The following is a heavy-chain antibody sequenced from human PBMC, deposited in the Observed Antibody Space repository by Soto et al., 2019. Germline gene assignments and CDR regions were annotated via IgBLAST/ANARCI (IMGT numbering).Heavy chain of an antibody. D-gene: IGHD6-19*01. CDR1: GYTFTSYA. CDR2: INAGNGNT. Sequence: ASVKVSCKASGYTFTSYAMHWVRQAPGQRLEWMGWINAGNGNTKYSQKLQGRVTITRDTSASTAYMELSSLRSEDTAVYYCARGGSAVARWNTLDYWGQGTLVTVSS. CDR3: ARGGSAVARWNTLDY. J-gene: IGHJ4*02. V-gene: IGHV1-3*01.